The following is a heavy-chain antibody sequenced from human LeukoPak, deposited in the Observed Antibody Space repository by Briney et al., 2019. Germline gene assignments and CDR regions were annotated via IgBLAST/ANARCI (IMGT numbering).Heavy chain of an antibody. CDR3: AKTLDTYYDFWSGYYSTDFDY. V-gene: IGHV3-30*02. J-gene: IGHJ4*02. CDR2: IRYGGSNK. Sequence: PGGSLRLSCAASGFTFSSYGMHWVRQAPGKGLEWVAFIRYGGSNKYYADSVKGRFTISRDNSKNTLYLQMNSLRAEDTAVYYCAKTLDTYYDFWSGYYSTDFDYWGQGTLVTVSS. CDR1: GFTFSSYG. D-gene: IGHD3-3*01.